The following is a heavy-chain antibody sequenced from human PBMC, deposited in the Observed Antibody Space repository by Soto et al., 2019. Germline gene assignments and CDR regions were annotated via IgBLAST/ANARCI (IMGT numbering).Heavy chain of an antibody. V-gene: IGHV1-18*01. CDR2: ISAYNGNT. Sequence: EASVKVSCKASGYTFTSYGISWVRQAPGQGLEWMGWISAYNGNTNYAQKLQGRVTMTTDTSTSTAYMELRSLRSDDTAVYYCARDLYYDSSGYPTQEFDYWGQGTLVTVSS. CDR3: ARDLYYDSSGYPTQEFDY. CDR1: GYTFTSYG. D-gene: IGHD3-22*01. J-gene: IGHJ4*02.